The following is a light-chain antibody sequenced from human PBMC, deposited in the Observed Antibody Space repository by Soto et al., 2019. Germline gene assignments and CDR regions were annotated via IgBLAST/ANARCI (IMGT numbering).Light chain of an antibody. CDR1: SSNIGSNT. V-gene: IGLV1-44*01. CDR3: AAWDDSLNSAV. J-gene: IGLJ7*01. Sequence: QSVLTQPPSASGTPGQRVTLSCSGSSSNIGSNTVHWYQQLPGTAPKLRIYSNNQRPSGVPDRFSVSKSGTSASLAISGLQSEDEDDYYCAAWDDSLNSAVFGGGTQLAVL. CDR2: SNN.